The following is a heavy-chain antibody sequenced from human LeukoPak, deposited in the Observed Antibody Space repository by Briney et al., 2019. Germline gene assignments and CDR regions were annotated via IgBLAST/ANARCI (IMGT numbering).Heavy chain of an antibody. Sequence: GGSLRLSCAASGFTFSSYSMNWVRQAPGKGLEWVSSISSSSYIYYADSVKGRFTISRDNAKNSLYLQMNSLRAEDTAVYYCARDNRVTMVRGVPVVWGKGTTVTVSS. CDR1: GFTFSSYS. D-gene: IGHD3-10*01. CDR3: ARDNRVTMVRGVPVV. CDR2: ISSSSYI. V-gene: IGHV3-21*01. J-gene: IGHJ6*04.